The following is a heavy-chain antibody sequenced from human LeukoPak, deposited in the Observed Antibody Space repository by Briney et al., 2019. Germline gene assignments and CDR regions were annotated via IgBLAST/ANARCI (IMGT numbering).Heavy chain of an antibody. CDR3: ARDTRPYCSGGSCYGSFDI. J-gene: IGHJ3*02. CDR2: ISYDGSNK. V-gene: IGHV3-30*03. D-gene: IGHD2-15*01. Sequence: GGSLRLSCAASGFTFDDYGMSWVRQAPGKGLEWVAVISYDGSNKYYADSVKGRFTISRDNSKNTLYLQMNSLRAEDTAVYYCARDTRPYCSGGSCYGSFDIWDQGTMVTVSS. CDR1: GFTFDDYG.